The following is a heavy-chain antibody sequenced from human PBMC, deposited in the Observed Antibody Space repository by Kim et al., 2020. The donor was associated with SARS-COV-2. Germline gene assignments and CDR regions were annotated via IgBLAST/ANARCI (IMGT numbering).Heavy chain of an antibody. CDR1: GGSISSSSYY. Sequence: SETLSLTCTVSGGSISSSSYYWGWIRQPPGKGLEWIGSIYYSGSTYYNPSLKSRVTISVDTSKNQFSLKLSSVTAADTAVYYCARDTLTIGVVTAGSGFDIWGQGTMVTVSS. D-gene: IGHD2-21*02. CDR3: ARDTLTIGVVTAGSGFDI. CDR2: IYYSGST. V-gene: IGHV4-39*07. J-gene: IGHJ3*02.